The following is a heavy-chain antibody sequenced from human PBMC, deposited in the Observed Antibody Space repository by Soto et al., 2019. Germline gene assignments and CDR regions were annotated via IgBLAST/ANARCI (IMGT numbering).Heavy chain of an antibody. J-gene: IGHJ4*02. V-gene: IGHV1-69*01. Sequence: VQLMQSGAEVKKPGSSVKVSCKASGGTFSSHSINWVRQAPGQGLEWMGGVISLFGTANYAHNFKGRVTITADQSTSTAYMELNSLRYDDTAVHYCARELGYGDFSAALLDWGQGTLVTVST. D-gene: IGHD4-17*01. CDR2: VISLFGTA. CDR3: ARELGYGDFSAALLD. CDR1: GGTFSSHS.